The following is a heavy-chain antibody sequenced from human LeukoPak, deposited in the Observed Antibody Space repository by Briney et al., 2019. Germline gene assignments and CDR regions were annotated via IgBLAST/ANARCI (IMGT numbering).Heavy chain of an antibody. CDR1: GFTFSSYW. CDR3: AREPLRMLGYYYYGMDV. V-gene: IGHV3-7*01. D-gene: IGHD2-8*01. Sequence: PGGSLRLSCAASGFTFSSYWMSWVRQAPGKGLEWVANIKQDGSEKYYVDSVKGRFTISRDNAKSSLYLQMNSLRAEDTAVYYCAREPLRMLGYYYYGMDVWGQGTTVTVSS. CDR2: IKQDGSEK. J-gene: IGHJ6*02.